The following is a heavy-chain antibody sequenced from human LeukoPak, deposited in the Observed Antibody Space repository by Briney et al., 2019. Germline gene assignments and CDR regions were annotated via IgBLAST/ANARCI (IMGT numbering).Heavy chain of an antibody. CDR2: ISYDGSNK. CDR3: AKDSHYYYYGMDV. Sequence: PGGSLRLSCAASGFTLSSYGMHWVRQAPGKGLEWVAVISYDGSNKYYADSVKGRFTISRDNSKNTLYLQMNSLRAEDTAVYYCAKDSHYYYYGMDVWGQGTTVTVSS. V-gene: IGHV3-30*18. J-gene: IGHJ6*02. CDR1: GFTLSSYG.